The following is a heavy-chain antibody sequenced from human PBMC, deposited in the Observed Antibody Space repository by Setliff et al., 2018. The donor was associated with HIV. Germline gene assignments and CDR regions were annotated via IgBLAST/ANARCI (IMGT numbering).Heavy chain of an antibody. CDR3: ARELTEYYYYYMDV. J-gene: IGHJ6*03. Sequence: PSETLSLTCAVDGGSFNGYSWTWIRQPPGKGLEWLGGINHSGSTNYNPSLKIRVTISLDTSKNQFSLKLSSVTAADTAVYYCARELTEYYYYYMDVWGKGTTVTVSS. D-gene: IGHD3-10*01. CDR2: INHSGST. V-gene: IGHV4-34*01. CDR1: GGSFNGYS.